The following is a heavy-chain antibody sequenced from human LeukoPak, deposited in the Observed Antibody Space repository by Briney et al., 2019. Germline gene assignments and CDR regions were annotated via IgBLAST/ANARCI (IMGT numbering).Heavy chain of an antibody. Sequence: GSLRLSCAASGFTFSSYAMSWVRQAPGKGLEWVSAISGSGGSTYYADSVKGRFTISRDNSKNTLYLQMNSLRAEDTAVYYCAKDASPSYSSGWYQIDYWGQGTLVTVSS. D-gene: IGHD6-19*01. CDR1: GFTFSSYA. CDR2: ISGSGGST. CDR3: AKDASPSYSSGWYQIDY. V-gene: IGHV3-23*01. J-gene: IGHJ4*02.